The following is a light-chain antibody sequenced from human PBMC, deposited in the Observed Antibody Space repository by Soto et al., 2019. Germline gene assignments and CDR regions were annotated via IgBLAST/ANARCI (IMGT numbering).Light chain of an antibody. J-gene: IGKJ1*01. CDR1: QSVSSN. CDR2: DAS. V-gene: IGKV3-15*01. Sequence: EKVMTQSPATLSVSPEERATLSCRPSQSVSSNLAWYQQKPGQAPRLLIYDASTRATGIPARFSGSGSGTEFTLTISSLQSEDLAVYYCQQYDDWPETFGQGTKV. CDR3: QQYDDWPET.